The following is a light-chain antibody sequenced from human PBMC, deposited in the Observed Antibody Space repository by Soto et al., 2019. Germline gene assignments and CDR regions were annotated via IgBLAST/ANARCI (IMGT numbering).Light chain of an antibody. CDR2: LGS. V-gene: IGKV2-28*01. CDR3: MQALQNPIT. CDR1: QSLLHSNGYNY. Sequence: DIVMTQSPLSLPVTPGEPVSISCRSSQSLLHSNGYNYLDWYLQKPGQSPQLLIYLGSNRASGVADRFSGSGSGTDFTLKISRVEAEDVGVYYCMQALQNPITFGQGTRLEIK. J-gene: IGKJ5*01.